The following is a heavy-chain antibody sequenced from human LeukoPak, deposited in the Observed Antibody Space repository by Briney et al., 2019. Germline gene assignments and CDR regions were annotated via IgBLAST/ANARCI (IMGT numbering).Heavy chain of an antibody. CDR3: AKRWSYYMDV. V-gene: IGHV3-33*06. CDR2: IWYNGSNK. Sequence: GGSLRLSCAASGFTFSSYGMHWVRQAPGKGLEWVAVIWYNGSNKYYADSVKGRFTISRDNSKNTLYLQMNSLRAEDTAVYYCAKRWSYYMDVWGKGTTVTVSS. CDR1: GFTFSSYG. J-gene: IGHJ6*03. D-gene: IGHD2-15*01.